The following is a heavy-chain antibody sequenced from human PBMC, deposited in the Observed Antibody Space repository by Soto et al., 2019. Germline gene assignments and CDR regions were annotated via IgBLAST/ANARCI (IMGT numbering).Heavy chain of an antibody. CDR2: IYYSGST. J-gene: IGHJ4*02. CDR1: GGSISSGGYY. D-gene: IGHD3-22*01. Sequence: SETLSLTCTVSGGSISSGGYYWSWIRQHPGKGLEWIGYIYYSGSTYYNPSLKSRVTISVDTSKNQFSLKLSSVTAADTAVYYCARLGSRYYDSSGPRGLAYYFDYWGQGTLVTVSS. CDR3: ARLGSRYYDSSGPRGLAYYFDY. V-gene: IGHV4-31*03.